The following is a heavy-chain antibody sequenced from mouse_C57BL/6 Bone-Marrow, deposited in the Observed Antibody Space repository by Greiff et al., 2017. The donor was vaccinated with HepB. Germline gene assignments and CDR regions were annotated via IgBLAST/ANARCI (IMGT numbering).Heavy chain of an antibody. V-gene: IGHV14-4*01. CDR3: TTSYYYGSSSPYYFDY. Sequence: EVQRVESGAELVRPGASVKLSCTASGFNIKDDYMHWVKQRPEQGLEWIGWIDPENGDTEYASKFQGKATITADTSSNTAYLQLSSLTSEDTAVYYCTTSYYYGSSSPYYFDYWGQGTTLTVSS. D-gene: IGHD1-1*01. CDR2: IDPENGDT. J-gene: IGHJ2*01. CDR1: GFNIKDDY.